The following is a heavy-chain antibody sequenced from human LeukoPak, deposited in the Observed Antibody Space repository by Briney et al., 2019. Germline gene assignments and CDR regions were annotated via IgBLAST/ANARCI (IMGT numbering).Heavy chain of an antibody. D-gene: IGHD3-9*01. V-gene: IGHV3-21*01. CDR1: GFTFSSYS. CDR2: ISSSSSYI. J-gene: IGHJ6*02. CDR3: ARDMGLYYDILTGYSTPADGMDV. Sequence: GGSLRLSCAASGFTFSSYSMNWVRQAPGKGLEWVSSISSSSSYIYYADSVKGRFTITRDNAKNSLYLQMNSLRAEDTAVYYCARDMGLYYDILTGYSTPADGMDVWGQGTTVTVSS.